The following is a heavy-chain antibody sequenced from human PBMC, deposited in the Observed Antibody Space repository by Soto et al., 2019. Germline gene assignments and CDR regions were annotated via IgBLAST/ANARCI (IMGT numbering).Heavy chain of an antibody. CDR3: AKGDSSSWTSY. J-gene: IGHJ4*02. Sequence: PGGSLRLSCAASGFTFSNAWMSWVRQAPGKGLEWVSAISRSGGGTYYADSVKGRFTISRDTSKNTLYLQMNSLRAEDTAVYYCAKGDSSSWTSYWGQGTLVTVSS. CDR2: ISRSGGGT. CDR1: GFTFSNAW. V-gene: IGHV3-23*01. D-gene: IGHD6-13*01.